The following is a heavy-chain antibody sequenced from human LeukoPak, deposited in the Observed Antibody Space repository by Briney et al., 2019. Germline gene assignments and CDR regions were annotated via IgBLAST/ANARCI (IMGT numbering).Heavy chain of an antibody. CDR2: INHSGST. CDR3: ARRSPPRGYYYGRDV. D-gene: IGHD3-10*01. V-gene: IGHV4-34*01. J-gene: IGHJ6*02. CDR1: GGSFSGYY. Sequence: SETLSLTCAVYGGSFSGYYWSWIRQPPGKGLEWIGEINHSGSTNYNPSLKSRVTMSVDTSKNQFSLKLSSVTAADPAVYYCARRSPPRGYYYGRDVWAQGTTVTVSS.